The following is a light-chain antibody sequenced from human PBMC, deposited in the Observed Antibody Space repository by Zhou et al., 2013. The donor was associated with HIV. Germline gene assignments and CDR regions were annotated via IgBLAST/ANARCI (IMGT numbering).Light chain of an antibody. CDR2: AAS. V-gene: IGKV1-8*01. CDR1: QGISSY. CDR3: QQANSFPPT. J-gene: IGKJ3*01. Sequence: AIRMTQSPSSFSASTGDRVTITCRASQGISSYLAWYQQKPGKAPKLLIYAASTLQSGVPSRFSGSGSGTEFTLTISSLQPDDFATYYCQQANSFPPTFGPGTKVDIK.